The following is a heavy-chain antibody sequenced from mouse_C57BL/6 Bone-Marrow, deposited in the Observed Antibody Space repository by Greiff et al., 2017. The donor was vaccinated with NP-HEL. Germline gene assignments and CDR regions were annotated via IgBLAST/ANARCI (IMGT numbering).Heavy chain of an antibody. D-gene: IGHD5-5*01. J-gene: IGHJ3*01. Sequence: EVQLQQSGGGLVQPKGSLKLSCAASGFTFNTYAMHWVGQAPGKGLEWVARIRSKSSNYATYYADSVKDRFTISREYSQSMLYLQMNNLKTEDTAMYYCVTHYPWFAYWGQGTLVTVSA. CDR1: GFTFNTYA. CDR2: IRSKSSNYAT. CDR3: VTHYPWFAY. V-gene: IGHV10-3*01.